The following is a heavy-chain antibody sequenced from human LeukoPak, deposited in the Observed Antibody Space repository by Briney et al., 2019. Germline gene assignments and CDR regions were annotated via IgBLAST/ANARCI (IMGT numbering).Heavy chain of an antibody. V-gene: IGHV3-48*01. CDR2: INNGGTTI. Sequence: GGSLRLSCAASGFTFSSFSMNWVRQAPEKGLEWFSYINNGGTTISYADSVKGRFTISRDNAENSLYLQMNSLRAGDTAVYYCVRDFQYAFDIWGQGTVVTVSS. CDR3: VRDFQYAFDI. CDR1: GFTFSSFS. J-gene: IGHJ3*02.